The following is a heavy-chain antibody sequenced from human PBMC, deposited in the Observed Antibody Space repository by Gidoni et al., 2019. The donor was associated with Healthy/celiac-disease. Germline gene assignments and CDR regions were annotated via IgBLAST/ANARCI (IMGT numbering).Heavy chain of an antibody. Sequence: QVQLQQWGAGLLKPSETLSLTCAVYGGPFSGYYWSWIRQPPGKGLEWIGEINHSGSTTYDPSLKSRVTISVDTSKNQFSLKLSSVTAADTAVYDCARDRRGYCSSTSCRNHGMDVWGQGTTVTVSS. CDR2: INHSGST. CDR3: ARDRRGYCSSTSCRNHGMDV. J-gene: IGHJ6*02. D-gene: IGHD2-2*01. CDR1: GGPFSGYY. V-gene: IGHV4-34*01.